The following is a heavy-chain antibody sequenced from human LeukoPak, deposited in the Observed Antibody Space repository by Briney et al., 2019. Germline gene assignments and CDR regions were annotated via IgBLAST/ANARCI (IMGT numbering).Heavy chain of an antibody. J-gene: IGHJ4*02. CDR3: AKDSRGYHRPIDY. V-gene: IGHV3-30*18. Sequence: GRSLRLSCAASGFTFSSFGMHWVRQAPGKGLEWVALISYDGSYKYFADSVKGRFTISRDNSKNTLYLQMNSLRAEDTAVYYCAKDSRGYHRPIDYWGQGTLVTVSS. CDR1: GFTFSSFG. D-gene: IGHD3-22*01. CDR2: ISYDGSYK.